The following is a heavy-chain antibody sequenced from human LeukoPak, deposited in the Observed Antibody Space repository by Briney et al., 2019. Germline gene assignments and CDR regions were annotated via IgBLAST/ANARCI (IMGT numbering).Heavy chain of an antibody. V-gene: IGHV3-23*01. D-gene: IGHD2-2*01. Sequence: GGSLRLSCAASGFTFSSYAMSWVRQAPGKGLEWVSAISGSGGSTYYADSVKGQFTISRDNSKNTLYLQMNSLRAEDTAVYYCAKKALHCSSTSCFPEYWGQGTLVTVSS. J-gene: IGHJ4*02. CDR2: ISGSGGST. CDR3: AKKALHCSSTSCFPEY. CDR1: GFTFSSYA.